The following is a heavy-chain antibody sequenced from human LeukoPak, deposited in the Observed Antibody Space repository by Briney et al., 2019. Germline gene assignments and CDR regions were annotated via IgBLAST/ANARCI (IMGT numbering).Heavy chain of an antibody. CDR2: IYYSGST. Sequence: PSETLSLTCTVSGDSVSSGSYYWSWIRQPPGKGLEWIGYIYYSGSTNYNPSLKSRVTMSVDTSRNQFSLKLSSVTAADTAVYYCAKDQLFFDYWGQGTLVTVSS. J-gene: IGHJ4*02. D-gene: IGHD1-1*01. V-gene: IGHV4-61*01. CDR3: AKDQLFFDY. CDR1: GDSVSSGSYY.